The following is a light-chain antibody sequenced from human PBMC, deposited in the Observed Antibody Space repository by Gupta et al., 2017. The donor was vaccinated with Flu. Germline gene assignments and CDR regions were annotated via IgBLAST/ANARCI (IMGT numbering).Light chain of an antibody. CDR3: QSYDGSLSGWV. J-gene: IGLJ3*02. CDR2: GNS. V-gene: IGLV1-40*01. Sequence: QSVLTQPPSLAGAPGQRVTISCTGSSSNIGAGYDVHWYQQLPGTAPKLLIYGNSNRPSGVPDRFSGSKSGTSASLAITGLQAEDEADYYCQSYDGSLSGWVFGGGTKLTVL. CDR1: SSNIGAGYD.